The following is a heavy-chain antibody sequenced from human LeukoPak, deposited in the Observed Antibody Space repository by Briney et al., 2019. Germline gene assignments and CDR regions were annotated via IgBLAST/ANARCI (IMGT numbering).Heavy chain of an antibody. Sequence: GGSLRLSCAVSAFTFSDNYMTWIRQAPGKGLESVSYISPSGTDISYADSVKGRFTISRDNAKNSLYLQMNSLRAEDTAVYYCARDSGIEGAPCDYWGQGTLVTVSS. CDR3: ARDSGIEGAPCDY. CDR2: ISPSGTDI. J-gene: IGHJ4*02. CDR1: AFTFSDNY. V-gene: IGHV3-11*04. D-gene: IGHD1-26*01.